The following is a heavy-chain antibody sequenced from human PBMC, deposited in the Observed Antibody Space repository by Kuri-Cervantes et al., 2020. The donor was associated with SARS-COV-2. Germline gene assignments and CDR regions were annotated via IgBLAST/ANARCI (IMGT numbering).Heavy chain of an antibody. D-gene: IGHD3-3*01. J-gene: IGHJ4*02. V-gene: IGHV3-23*01. CDR1: GFTFSSYA. Sequence: GESLKISCAASGFTFSSYAMHWVRQAPGKGLEWVSVIGGSGVRTNYADSVKGRFTISRDNSKNTLYLQMNSLRAEDTAVYYCARVSHRGSGYQNPPDYWGQGTLVTVSS. CDR3: ARVSHRGSGYQNPPDY. CDR2: IGGSGVRT.